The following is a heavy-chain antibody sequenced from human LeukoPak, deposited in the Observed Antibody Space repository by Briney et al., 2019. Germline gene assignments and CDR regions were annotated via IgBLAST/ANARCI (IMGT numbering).Heavy chain of an antibody. J-gene: IGHJ4*01. V-gene: IGHV3-7*04. CDR3: GTDLGSSRPNF. Sequence: GGSLRLSCAASGFTFSTYWMTWVRQAPGKGLEWVANIKQDGSEKYYVDSVKGRFTISRDNAKNSLYLQMNSLGVEDTAVYYCGTDLGSSRPNFWGQGTLVTVSS. CDR2: IKQDGSEK. CDR1: GFTFSTYW. D-gene: IGHD6-13*01.